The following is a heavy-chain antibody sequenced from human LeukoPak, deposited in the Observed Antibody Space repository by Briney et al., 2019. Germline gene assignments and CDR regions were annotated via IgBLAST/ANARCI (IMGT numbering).Heavy chain of an antibody. Sequence: GGSLRLSCAASGFTVNSKYMSWVRQAPGKGLEWVSVMYSGGTAFYADSVRGRFTVARDNSKNTLYLQMNNLRAEDTAVYYCARESQSWGDAFDIWGQGTMVTVSS. CDR2: MYSGGTA. V-gene: IGHV3-53*01. CDR1: GFTVNSKY. J-gene: IGHJ3*02. CDR3: ARESQSWGDAFDI. D-gene: IGHD3-16*01.